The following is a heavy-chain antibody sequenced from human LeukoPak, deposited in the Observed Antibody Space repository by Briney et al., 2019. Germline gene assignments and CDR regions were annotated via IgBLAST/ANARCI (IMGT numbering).Heavy chain of an antibody. CDR1: GFPFSSYA. Sequence: PGRSLRLSCAASGFPFSSYAMHWVRQAPGKGLEWVAVISYDGSNKYYADSVKGRFTISRDNSKNTLYLQMNSLRAEDTAVYYCARDGQITSFDYWGQGTLVTVSS. CDR2: ISYDGSNK. J-gene: IGHJ4*02. V-gene: IGHV3-30-3*01. D-gene: IGHD5-24*01. CDR3: ARDGQITSFDY.